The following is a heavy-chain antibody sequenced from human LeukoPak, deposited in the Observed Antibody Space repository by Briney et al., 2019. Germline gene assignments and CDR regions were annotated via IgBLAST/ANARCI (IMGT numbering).Heavy chain of an antibody. Sequence: SQTLSLTCTVSSGSISSGTYYWSWIRQLPGKGLEWIGYISYSGNTDYNPSLKSRVTMSVDTSKNQFSLKLSSVTAADTAVYYCAREGRLWTDWGQGILVTVSA. CDR3: AREGRLWTD. CDR2: ISYSGNT. V-gene: IGHV4-31*03. D-gene: IGHD5-18*01. CDR1: SGSISSGTYY. J-gene: IGHJ4*02.